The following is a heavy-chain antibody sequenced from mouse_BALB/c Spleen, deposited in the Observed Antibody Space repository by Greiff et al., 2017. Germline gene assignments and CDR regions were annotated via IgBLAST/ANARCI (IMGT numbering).Heavy chain of an antibody. CDR3: ARGGVRYYAMDY. Sequence: EVHLVESGGGLVQPGGSRKLSCAASGFTFSSFGMHWVRQAPEKGLEWVAYISSGSSTIYYADTVKGRFTISRDNPKNTLFLQMTSLRSEDTAMYYCARGGVRYYAMDYWGQGTSVTVSS. CDR1: GFTFSSFG. V-gene: IGHV5-17*02. J-gene: IGHJ4*01. CDR2: ISSGSSTI.